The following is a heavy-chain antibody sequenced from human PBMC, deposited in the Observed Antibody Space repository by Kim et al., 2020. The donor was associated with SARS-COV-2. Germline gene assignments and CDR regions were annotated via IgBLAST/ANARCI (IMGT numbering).Heavy chain of an antibody. J-gene: IGHJ3*02. V-gene: IGHV3-23*01. D-gene: IGHD3-10*01. CDR3: AKDTNYYGSGTPTRNDAFDI. Sequence: RFTISIDNSKNTLYLQMNSLRAEDTAVYYCAKDTNYYGSGTPTRNDAFDIWGQGTMVTVSS.